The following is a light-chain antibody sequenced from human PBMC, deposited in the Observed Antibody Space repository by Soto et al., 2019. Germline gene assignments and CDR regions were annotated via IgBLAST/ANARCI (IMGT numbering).Light chain of an antibody. J-gene: IGKJ1*01. V-gene: IGKV3-15*01. CDR1: QSVSSN. CDR2: GAS. CDR3: QQSYTIPWT. Sequence: EIVMTQSPATLSVSPGERATLSCRASQSVSSNLVWYQQKPGQAPRLLIYGASTRATDIPARFSGSGSGTEFTLTISSLQPGDFATYYCQQSYTIPWTFGQGTKVDIK.